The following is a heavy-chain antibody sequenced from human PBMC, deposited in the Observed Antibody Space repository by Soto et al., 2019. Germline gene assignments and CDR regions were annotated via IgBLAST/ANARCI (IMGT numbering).Heavy chain of an antibody. CDR3: ASSGSGWYLY. Sequence: SETLSLTCTVSGGSISSYYWSWIRQPPGKGLEWIGYIFYSGSTNYNPSLESRVTISIDKSKNHFSLRLSSVTAADTAVYYCASSGSGWYLYWGQGTLVTVSS. D-gene: IGHD6-19*01. V-gene: IGHV4-59*08. CDR1: GGSISSYY. J-gene: IGHJ4*02. CDR2: IFYSGST.